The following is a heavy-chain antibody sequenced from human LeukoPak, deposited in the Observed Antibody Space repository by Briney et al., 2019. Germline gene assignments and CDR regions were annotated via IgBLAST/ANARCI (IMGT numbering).Heavy chain of an antibody. CDR3: ATPIAANLWAFHI. Sequence: GGSLRLSCAAFGFPFSSYAMTWVRQAPGRGLEWVSAISGSGGSTSYADSVKGRCTISRDNSKNTLCLQMNSLRAEDTAVYYCATPIAANLWAFHIWGQGTLVTVSS. CDR2: ISGSGGST. J-gene: IGHJ3*02. CDR1: GFPFSSYA. D-gene: IGHD6-25*01. V-gene: IGHV3-23*01.